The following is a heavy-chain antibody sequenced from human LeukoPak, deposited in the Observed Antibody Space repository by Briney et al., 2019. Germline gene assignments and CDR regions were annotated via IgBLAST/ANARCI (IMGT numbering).Heavy chain of an antibody. J-gene: IGHJ6*03. CDR2: INPNRGGT. Sequence: ASVKVSFKGSGYTFTRYYMHWVRQAPGQGLEWVGLINPNRGGTNYAQKFQGRVTMTRDTSISTAYMELSRLRSDDTAVYYCARVRRQLPITLNMDVWGKGTTVTVSS. V-gene: IGHV1-2*02. CDR1: GYTFTRYY. D-gene: IGHD2-2*01. CDR3: ARVRRQLPITLNMDV.